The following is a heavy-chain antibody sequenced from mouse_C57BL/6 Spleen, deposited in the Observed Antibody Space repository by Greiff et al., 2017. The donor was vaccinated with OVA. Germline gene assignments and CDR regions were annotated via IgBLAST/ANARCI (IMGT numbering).Heavy chain of an antibody. D-gene: IGHD1-1*01. Sequence: QVQLQQSGPELVKPGASVKISCKASGYAFSSSWMNWVKQRPGKGLEWIGRIYPGDGDTNYNGKFKGKATLTADKSSSTAYMQLSSLTSEDSAVYFCARWGQITTVVATWDWYFDVWGTGTTVTVSS. CDR3: ARWGQITTVVATWDWYFDV. J-gene: IGHJ1*03. CDR2: IYPGDGDT. CDR1: GYAFSSSW. V-gene: IGHV1-82*01.